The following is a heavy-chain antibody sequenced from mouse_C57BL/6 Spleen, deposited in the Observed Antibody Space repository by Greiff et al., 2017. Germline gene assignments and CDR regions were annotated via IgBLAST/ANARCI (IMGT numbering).Heavy chain of an antibody. CDR1: GYTFTSYW. CDR2: IDPNSGGT. V-gene: IGHV1-72*01. CDR3: ARNGASVYYYAMDY. J-gene: IGHJ4*01. Sequence: QVQLQQPGAELVKPGASVKLSCKASGYTFTSYWMHWVKQRPGRGLEGIGRIDPNSGGTKYNEKFKSKATLTVDKPSSTAYMQLSSLTSEDSAVYYCARNGASVYYYAMDYWGQGTSVTVSS.